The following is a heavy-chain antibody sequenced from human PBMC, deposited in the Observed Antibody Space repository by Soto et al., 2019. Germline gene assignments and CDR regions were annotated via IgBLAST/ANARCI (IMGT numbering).Heavy chain of an antibody. Sequence: SETLFLTCAVSGGSISSGDYYWSWIRQPPGKGLEWIGYIYYSGSTYYNPSLKSRVTISVDTSKNQFSLKLSSVTAADTAVYYCARERDNYPNWFDPRGQGTLVTVSS. CDR1: GGSISSGDYY. J-gene: IGHJ5*02. CDR3: ARERDNYPNWFDP. D-gene: IGHD4-4*01. V-gene: IGHV4-30-4*01. CDR2: IYYSGST.